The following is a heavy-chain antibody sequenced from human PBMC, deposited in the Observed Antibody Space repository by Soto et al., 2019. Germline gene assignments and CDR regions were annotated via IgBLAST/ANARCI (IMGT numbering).Heavy chain of an antibody. J-gene: IGHJ5*02. Sequence: SETLSLTCTVSGGSISSYYWSLIRQPPGKGLEWIGYIYYSGSTNYNPSLKSRVTISVDTSKNQFSLKLSSVTAADTAVYYCARDLWRVKYYYGSGTSSNWFDPWGQGTLVTVSS. V-gene: IGHV4-59*01. D-gene: IGHD3-10*01. CDR2: IYYSGST. CDR3: ARDLWRVKYYYGSGTSSNWFDP. CDR1: GGSISSYY.